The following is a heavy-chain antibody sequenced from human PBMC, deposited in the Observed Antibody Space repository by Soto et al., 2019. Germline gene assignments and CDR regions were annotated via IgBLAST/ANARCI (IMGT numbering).Heavy chain of an antibody. V-gene: IGHV1-18*04. CDR2: IKVDSGYT. D-gene: IGHD3-9*01. Sequence: QLQLVQSAAEVKKPGASVRVSCKAYGYPFIKYGISWIRQAPEQGLEWMGWIKVDSGYTNYAQKFQGRVTMTAYTSSDTAFMELRSRRLDYTAVYFCATSYDTGFDPWGQGNLVSVSA. J-gene: IGHJ5*02. CDR1: GYPFIKYG. CDR3: ATSYDTGFDP.